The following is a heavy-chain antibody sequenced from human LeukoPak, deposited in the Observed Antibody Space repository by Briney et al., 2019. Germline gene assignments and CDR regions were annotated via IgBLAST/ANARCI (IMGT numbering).Heavy chain of an antibody. Sequence: GGSLRPSCAASGFTFSDYYMSWIRQAPGKGLEWVSYISSSGSTIYYADSVKGRFTISRDNAKNSLYLQMNRLRAEDAAVYYCAKAPVTTCSGAYCYPFDYWGQGTLVTVSS. CDR2: ISSSGSTI. V-gene: IGHV3-11*01. J-gene: IGHJ4*02. CDR3: AKAPVTTCSGAYCYPFDY. D-gene: IGHD2-21*01. CDR1: GFTFSDYY.